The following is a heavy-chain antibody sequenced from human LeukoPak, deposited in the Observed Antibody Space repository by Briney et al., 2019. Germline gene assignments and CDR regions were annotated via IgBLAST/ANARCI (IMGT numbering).Heavy chain of an antibody. CDR2: ISGSGGST. D-gene: IGHD3-16*01. Sequence: GGSLRLSCAASGFTFSSYAMSWVRQAPGKGLEWISLISGSGGSTYYADSVKGRFTISRDNSKNTLYLQMNSLRAEDTAVFYCAKDRDDYVWGSYLGAFDIWGQGTMVTVSS. CDR3: AKDRDDYVWGSYLGAFDI. CDR1: GFTFSSYA. V-gene: IGHV3-23*01. J-gene: IGHJ3*02.